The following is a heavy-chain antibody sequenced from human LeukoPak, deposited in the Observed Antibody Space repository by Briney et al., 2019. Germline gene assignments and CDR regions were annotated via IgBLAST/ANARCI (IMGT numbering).Heavy chain of an antibody. CDR1: GFTFSSYS. CDR3: ARVRSSGFIDY. V-gene: IGHV3-21*01. Sequence: PGGSLRLSCAASGFTFSSYSMNWVRQAPGKGLEWVSSISSSSSYIYYADSVKGRFTISRDNAKNSLYLQMNGLRAEDTAVYYCARVRSSGFIDYWGQGTLVTVSS. CDR2: ISSSSSYI. J-gene: IGHJ4*02. D-gene: IGHD6-19*01.